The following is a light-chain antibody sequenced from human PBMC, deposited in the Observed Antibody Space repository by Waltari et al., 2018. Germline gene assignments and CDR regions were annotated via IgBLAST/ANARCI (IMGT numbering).Light chain of an antibody. CDR1: SSDVGGYNY. V-gene: IGLV2-14*01. CDR2: EVS. Sequence: QSALTQPASVSGSPGQSITISCTGTSSDVGGYNYVSWYQQHPGKAPKLMIYEVSNRPSGVSNRVSGSKSGNTASLTISGPQAEDEADYYCSSYTSSSFYVFGTGTKVTVL. J-gene: IGLJ1*01. CDR3: SSYTSSSFYV.